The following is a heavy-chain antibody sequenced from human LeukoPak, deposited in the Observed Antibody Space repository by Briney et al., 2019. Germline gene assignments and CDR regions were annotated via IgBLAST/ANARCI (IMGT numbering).Heavy chain of an antibody. Sequence: SETLSLTCTVSGGSISSYYWSWIRQPAGKGLEWIGYIYYSGSTDYNPSLKSRVTISVDTSKNQFSLKLSSVTAADTAVYYCASTSMNRDGYNYDYWGQGTLVTVSS. CDR1: GGSISSYY. V-gene: IGHV4-59*08. CDR3: ASTSMNRDGYNYDY. D-gene: IGHD5-24*01. CDR2: IYYSGST. J-gene: IGHJ4*02.